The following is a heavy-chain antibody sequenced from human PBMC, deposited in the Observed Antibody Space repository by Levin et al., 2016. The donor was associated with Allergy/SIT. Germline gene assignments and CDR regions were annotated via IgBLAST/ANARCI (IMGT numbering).Heavy chain of an antibody. V-gene: IGHV4-34*01. CDR2: INHSGST. Sequence: SETLSLTCAVYGGSFSGYYWSWIRQPPGKGLEWIGEINHSGSTNYNPSLKSRVTISVDTSKNQFSLKLSSVTAADTAVYYCARRAYCGGDCYSIDYWGQGTLVTVSS. D-gene: IGHD2-21*02. J-gene: IGHJ4*02. CDR3: ARRAYCGGDCYSIDY. CDR1: GGSFSGYY.